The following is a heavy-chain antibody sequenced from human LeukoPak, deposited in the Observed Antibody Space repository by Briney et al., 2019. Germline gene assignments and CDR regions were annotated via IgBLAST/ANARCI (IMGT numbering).Heavy chain of an antibody. CDR3: ARALRVGRYSADY. V-gene: IGHV1-8*01. CDR1: GYTFTSYD. D-gene: IGHD2-15*01. J-gene: IGHJ4*02. CDR2: MNPNSGNT. Sequence: ASVKVSCKASGYTFTSYDINWVRQATGQGLEWMGWMNPNSGNTGSAQTFQGRVTMTRNTSISTAYMELSGLRSEDTAVYYCARALRVGRYSADYWGQGTLVTVSS.